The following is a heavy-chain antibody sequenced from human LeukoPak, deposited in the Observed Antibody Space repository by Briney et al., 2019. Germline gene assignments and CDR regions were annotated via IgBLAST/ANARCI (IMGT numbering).Heavy chain of an antibody. V-gene: IGHV6-1*01. CDR1: GDSVSSNSVG. J-gene: IGHJ5*02. CDR2: TYYGSKWYT. Sequence: SQTLSLTCAISGDSVSSNSVGWNWIRQSPSRGLEWLGRTYYGSKWYTDYAVYVISRITINVDTSKNQLSLQLNSVTPEDTAVYYCARGGLRRSLGWFDPWGQGTLVTVSS. CDR3: ARGGLRRSLGWFDP. D-gene: IGHD6-13*01.